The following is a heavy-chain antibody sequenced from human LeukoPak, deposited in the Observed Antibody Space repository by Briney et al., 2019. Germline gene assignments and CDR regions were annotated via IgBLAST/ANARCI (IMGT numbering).Heavy chain of an antibody. CDR1: GFTFSSYA. V-gene: IGHV3-23*01. CDR2: ISGSGGNT. Sequence: PGGSLRLSCAASGFTFSSYAMSWVRQAPGKGLEWVSAISGSGGNTYYADSVKGRFTISRDNSKNTLYLQMNSLRAEDTAVYYCAKDVDLTYDSSGYYYFDYWGQGTLVTVSS. D-gene: IGHD3-22*01. CDR3: AKDVDLTYDSSGYYYFDY. J-gene: IGHJ4*02.